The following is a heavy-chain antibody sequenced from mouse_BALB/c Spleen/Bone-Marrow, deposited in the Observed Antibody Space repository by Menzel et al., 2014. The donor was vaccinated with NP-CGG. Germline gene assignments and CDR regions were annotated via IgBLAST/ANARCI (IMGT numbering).Heavy chain of an antibody. D-gene: IGHD2-10*02. V-gene: IGHV1S56*01. CDR3: TRGGYGSYVGYAMDY. CDR1: GYTFTSYD. J-gene: IGHJ4*01. CDR2: IFPGDGNI. Sequence: VQLLQPGPELVKPGPLVKISCNASGYTFTSYDINWVKQRLGRGPEWIGWIFPGDGNITYNEKFKVKATLTADRSSSTDYMQLNSLTSKKSAVYFCTRGGYGSYVGYAMDYWGQGTSVTVSS.